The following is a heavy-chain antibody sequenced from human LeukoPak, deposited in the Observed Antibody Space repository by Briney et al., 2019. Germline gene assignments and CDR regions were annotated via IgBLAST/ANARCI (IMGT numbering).Heavy chain of an antibody. CDR2: INDSGST. V-gene: IGHV4-34*01. D-gene: IGHD3-22*01. CDR3: ARVGIYYDSSGYYRRHNDY. CDR1: GGSFSGYY. Sequence: SETLSLTCAVYGGSFSGYYWSWIRQPPGKGLEWIGEINDSGSTNYNPSLKSRVTISVDTSKNQFSLKLSSVTAADTAVYYCARVGIYYDSSGYYRRHNDYWGQGTLVTVSS. J-gene: IGHJ4*02.